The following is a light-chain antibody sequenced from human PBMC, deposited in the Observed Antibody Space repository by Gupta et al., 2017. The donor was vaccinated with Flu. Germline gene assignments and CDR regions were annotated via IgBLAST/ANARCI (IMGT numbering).Light chain of an antibody. CDR1: QSRGDSVRKTY. CDR2: KDT. Sequence: TLEEPASISCRSIQSRGDSVRKTYLNWLQQRAGQSTSRLNDKDTNRDSGVPDRFSGSASSADIRLKSSRVEAEDVRVYYCMREKHCPMTFGQGTKVEIK. V-gene: IGKV2-30*01. J-gene: IGKJ1*01. CDR3: MREKHCPMT.